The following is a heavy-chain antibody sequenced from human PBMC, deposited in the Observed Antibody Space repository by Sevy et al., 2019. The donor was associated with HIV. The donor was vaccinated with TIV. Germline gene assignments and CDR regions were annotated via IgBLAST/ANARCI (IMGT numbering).Heavy chain of an antibody. CDR2: IVPIFYTT. D-gene: IGHD3-3*01. CDR1: GGIFSSHA. V-gene: IGHV1-69*13. Sequence: AAVKVSCKATGGIFSSHAISWVCQAPGQGLQWMGGIVPIFYTTNYAQKFQDRVTITADESTRTAYMELSSLRSGDTAIYYCTTSLENGSGGPNYTMELWGQGTTVTVSS. CDR3: TTSLENGSGGPNYTMEL. J-gene: IGHJ6*02.